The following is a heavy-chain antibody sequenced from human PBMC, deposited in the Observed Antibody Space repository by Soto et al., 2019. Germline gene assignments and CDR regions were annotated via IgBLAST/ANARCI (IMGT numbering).Heavy chain of an antibody. V-gene: IGHV4-34*01. CDR1: GGSFSGYY. J-gene: IGHJ5*02. D-gene: IGHD2-15*01. CDR2: INHSGST. Sequence: SETLSLTCAVYGGSFSGYYWSWIRQPPGKGLEWIGEINHSGSTNYNPSLKSRVTISVDTSKNQFSLKLSSVTAADTAVYYCARGHSRRRSGYCSGGSCFMANWFDPWGQGTLVTVSS. CDR3: ARGHSRRRSGYCSGGSCFMANWFDP.